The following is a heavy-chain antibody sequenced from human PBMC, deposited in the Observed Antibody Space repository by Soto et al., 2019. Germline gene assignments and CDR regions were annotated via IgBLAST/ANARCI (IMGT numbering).Heavy chain of an antibody. CDR1: GGSFSGYY. J-gene: IGHJ4*02. V-gene: IGHV4-34*01. CDR3: ARVGRIAAAGTRAFGY. D-gene: IGHD6-13*01. Sequence: SETLSLTCAVYGGSFSGYYWSWIRQPPGKGLEWIGEINHSGSTNYNPSLKSRVTISVDTSKNQFSLKLSSVTAADTAVYYCARVGRIAAAGTRAFGYWGQGTLVTVSS. CDR2: INHSGST.